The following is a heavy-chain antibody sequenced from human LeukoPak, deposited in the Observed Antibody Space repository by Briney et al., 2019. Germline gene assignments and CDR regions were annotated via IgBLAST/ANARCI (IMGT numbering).Heavy chain of an antibody. Sequence: PSETLSLTCTVSGGSISSGGYYWSWIRQHPGKGLEWIGYIYYSGSTYYNPSLKSRVTISVDTSKNQFSLKLSSVTAADTAVYYCARGRITMVRGVIKNFDYWGQGTLVTVSS. CDR3: ARGRITMVRGVIKNFDY. CDR1: GGSISSGGYY. CDR2: IYYSGST. D-gene: IGHD3-10*01. V-gene: IGHV4-31*03. J-gene: IGHJ4*02.